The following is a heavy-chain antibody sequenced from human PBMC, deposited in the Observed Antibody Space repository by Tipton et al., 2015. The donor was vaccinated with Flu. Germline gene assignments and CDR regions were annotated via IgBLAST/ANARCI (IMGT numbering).Heavy chain of an antibody. CDR1: GGSFSGYY. J-gene: IGHJ4*02. V-gene: IGHV4-34*01. Sequence: TLSLTCAVYGGSFSGYYWSWIRQPPGKGLEWIGEINHSGSTNYNPSLKSRVTISVDTSKNQFSLKLSSVTAADTAVYYCARFDIVVVVAATPVGYFDYWGQGTLVTVSS. CDR2: INHSGST. CDR3: ARFDIVVVVAATPVGYFDY. D-gene: IGHD2-15*01.